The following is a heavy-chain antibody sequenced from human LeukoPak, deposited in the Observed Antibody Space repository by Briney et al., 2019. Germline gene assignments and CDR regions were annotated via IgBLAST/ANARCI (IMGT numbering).Heavy chain of an antibody. J-gene: IGHJ5*02. CDR1: GGSISSSSYY. V-gene: IGHV4-39*01. CDR2: IYYSGST. CDR3: ARQIGYCSGGSCNTNWFDP. Sequence: SETLSLTCTVSGGSISSSSYYWGWIRQPPGKGLEWIGSIYYSGSTYYNPSLKSRVTISVDTSKNQFSLKLSSVTAADTAVYYCARQIGYCSGGSCNTNWFDPWGQGTLVTVSS. D-gene: IGHD2-15*01.